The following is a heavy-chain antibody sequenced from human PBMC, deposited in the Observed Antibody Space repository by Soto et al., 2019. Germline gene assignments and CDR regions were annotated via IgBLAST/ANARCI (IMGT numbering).Heavy chain of an antibody. J-gene: IGHJ4*02. V-gene: IGHV1-3*01. CDR2: INAGNGNT. CDR1: GYTFTSYA. Sequence: ASVKVSCKASGYTFTSYAMHWVRQAPGQRLEWMGWINAGNGNTKYSQKFQGRVTITRDTSARTAYMELSSLRSEDTAVYYCARFSIAEPYFDYWGQGTLVTVSS. CDR3: ARFSIAEPYFDY. D-gene: IGHD2-15*01.